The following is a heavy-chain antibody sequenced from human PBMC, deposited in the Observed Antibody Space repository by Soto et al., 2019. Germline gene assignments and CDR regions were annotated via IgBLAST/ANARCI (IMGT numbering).Heavy chain of an antibody. Sequence: GESLKISCKGSGYSFTSYWIGWVRQMPGKGLEWMGIIYPGDSDTRYSPSFQGQVTISADKSISTAYLQWSSLKASDTAMYYCARLYIVVVPAATRGAFDIWGQGTMVTVSS. CDR1: GYSFTSYW. J-gene: IGHJ3*02. CDR3: ARLYIVVVPAATRGAFDI. V-gene: IGHV5-51*01. D-gene: IGHD2-2*01. CDR2: IYPGDSDT.